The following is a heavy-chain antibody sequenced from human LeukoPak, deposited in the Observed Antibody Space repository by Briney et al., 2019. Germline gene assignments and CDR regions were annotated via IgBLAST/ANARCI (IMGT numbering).Heavy chain of an antibody. V-gene: IGHV4-39*07. CDR1: GGSISSSSYY. CDR3: ARDRGVFDAFDI. Sequence: SETLSLTCTVSGGSISSSSYYWGWIRQPPGKGLEWIGSIYYSGSTYYNPSLKSRVTISVDTSKNQFSLKLSSVTAADTAVYYCARDRGVFDAFDIWGQGTMVTVSS. CDR2: IYYSGST. D-gene: IGHD3-10*01. J-gene: IGHJ3*02.